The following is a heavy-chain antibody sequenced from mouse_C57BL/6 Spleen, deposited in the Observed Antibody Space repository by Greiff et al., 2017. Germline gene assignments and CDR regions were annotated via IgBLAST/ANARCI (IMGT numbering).Heavy chain of an antibody. CDR2: IWSGGST. CDR1: GFSLTSYG. CDR3: ARCYDYDGYYAMDY. D-gene: IGHD2-4*01. J-gene: IGHJ4*01. Sequence: QVQLKESGPGLVQPSQSLSITCTVSGFSLTSYGVHWVRQSPGKGLEWLGVIWSGGSTDYNAAFISRLGISKDNSKSQVFFKMNSLQADDTAIYYCARCYDYDGYYAMDYWGQGTSVTVSS. V-gene: IGHV2-2*01.